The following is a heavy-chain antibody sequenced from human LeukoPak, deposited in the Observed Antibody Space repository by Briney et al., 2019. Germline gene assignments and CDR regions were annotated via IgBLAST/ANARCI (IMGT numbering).Heavy chain of an antibody. CDR2: IIPIFGTA. J-gene: IGHJ3*02. V-gene: IGHV1-69*13. CDR1: GYTFTSYA. Sequence: SVKVSCKASGYTFTSYAMNWVRQAPGQGLEWMGGIIPIFGTANYAQKFQGRVTITADESTSTAYMELSSLRSEDTAVYYCARDLLTGLDAFDIWGQGTMVTVSS. D-gene: IGHD3-9*01. CDR3: ARDLLTGLDAFDI.